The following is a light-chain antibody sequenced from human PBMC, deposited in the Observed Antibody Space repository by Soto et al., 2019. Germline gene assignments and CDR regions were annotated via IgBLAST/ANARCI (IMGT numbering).Light chain of an antibody. J-gene: IGLJ3*02. V-gene: IGLV2-14*01. Sequence: QSALTQPASVSGSPGQSITISCTGTSSDVGDYNYVSWYQQHPGKAPKLMLYDVSNRPSGVSNRFSGSKSGNTASLTISGLQAEDEADYYCSSYTSSSTLVFGGGTKVTVL. CDR1: SSDVGDYNY. CDR3: SSYTSSSTLV. CDR2: DVS.